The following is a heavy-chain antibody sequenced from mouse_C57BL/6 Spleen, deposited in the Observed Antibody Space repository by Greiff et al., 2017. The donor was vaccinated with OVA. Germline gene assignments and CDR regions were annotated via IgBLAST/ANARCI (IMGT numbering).Heavy chain of an antibody. CDR2: IDPETGGT. CDR3: TSLREGAMDY. CDR1: GYTFTDYE. V-gene: IGHV1-15*01. J-gene: IGHJ4*01. D-gene: IGHD1-1*01. Sequence: VQGVESGAELVRPGASVTLSCKASGYTFTDYEMHWVKQTPVHGLEWIGAIDPETGGTAYNQKFKGKAILTADKSSSTAYMELRSLTSEDSAVYYCTSLREGAMDYWGQGTSVTVSS.